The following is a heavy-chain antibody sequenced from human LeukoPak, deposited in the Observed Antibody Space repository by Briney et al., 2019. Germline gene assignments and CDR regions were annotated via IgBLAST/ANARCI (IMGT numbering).Heavy chain of an antibody. V-gene: IGHV3-74*01. D-gene: IGHD6-19*01. J-gene: IGHJ4*02. CDR3: AKDSLVGGWLVGYSFDS. Sequence: SGGSLRLSCAASGFSFSNYWMHWVRQAPGKGLVWVSRLNSDGITTIYADSVKGRFTISRDNAKNTLYLQMNSLTGEDTAVYYCAKDSLVGGWLVGYSFDSWGQGTLVTVSS. CDR1: GFSFSNYW. CDR2: LNSDGITT.